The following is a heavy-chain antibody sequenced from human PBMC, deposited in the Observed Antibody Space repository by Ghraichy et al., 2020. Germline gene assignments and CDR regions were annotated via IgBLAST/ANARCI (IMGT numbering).Heavy chain of an antibody. V-gene: IGHV4-59*08. CDR1: GGSISSYY. Sequence: SQTISLTCTVSGGSISSYYWSWIRQPPGKGLEWIGYIYYSGSTNYNPSLKSRVTISVDTSKNQFSLKLSSVTAADTAVYYCARQRTMIAGYYSFDPWGQGTLVTVSS. J-gene: IGHJ5*02. CDR2: IYYSGST. CDR3: ARQRTMIAGYYSFDP. D-gene: IGHD3-22*01.